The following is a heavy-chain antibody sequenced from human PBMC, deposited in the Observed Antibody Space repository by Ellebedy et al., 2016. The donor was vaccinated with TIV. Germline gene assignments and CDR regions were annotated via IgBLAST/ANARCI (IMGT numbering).Heavy chain of an antibody. V-gene: IGHV2-5*02. J-gene: IGHJ3*02. CDR1: GFSLSTSGVG. D-gene: IGHD3-16*02. CDR3: AHTMVSFGGVIVPQGPHDAFDI. Sequence: SGPTLVXPTQTLTLTCTFSGFSLSTSGVGVGWIRQPPGKALEWLALIYWDDDKRYSPSLKSRLTITKDTSKNQVVLTMTNMDPVDTATYYCAHTMVSFGGVIVPQGPHDAFDIWGQGTMVTVSS. CDR2: IYWDDDK.